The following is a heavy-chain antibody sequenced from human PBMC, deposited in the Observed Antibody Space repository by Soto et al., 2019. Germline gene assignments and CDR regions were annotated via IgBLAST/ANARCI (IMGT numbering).Heavy chain of an antibody. J-gene: IGHJ4*02. CDR1: GYTFTSYG. V-gene: IGHV1-18*01. CDR2: ISAYNGNT. CDR3: ARLYSSRWECEY. D-gene: IGHD6-13*01. Sequence: ASVKVSCKASGYTFTSYGISWVRQAPGQGLEWMGWISAYNGNTNYAQKLQGRVTMTTDTSTSTAYMEQRSLRSDDTAVYNCARLYSSRWECEYWGQGTLVTVSS.